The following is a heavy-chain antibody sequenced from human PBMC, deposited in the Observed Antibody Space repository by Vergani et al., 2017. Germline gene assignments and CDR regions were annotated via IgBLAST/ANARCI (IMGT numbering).Heavy chain of an antibody. CDR2: INAGNGNT. D-gene: IGHD2-15*01. CDR3: ASPVVVVAATWDYDAFDI. CDR1: GYTFTSYA. J-gene: IGHJ3*02. Sequence: QVQLVQSGAEVKKPGASVKVSCKASGYTFTSYAMHWVRQAPGQRLEWMGWINAGNGNTKYSQKFQGRVTITRDTSASTAYMELSSLRSEDTAVYYCASPVVVVAATWDYDAFDIWGQGTMVTVSS. V-gene: IGHV1-3*01.